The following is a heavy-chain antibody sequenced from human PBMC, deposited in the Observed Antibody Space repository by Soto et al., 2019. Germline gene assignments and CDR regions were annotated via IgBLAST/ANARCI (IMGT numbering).Heavy chain of an antibody. CDR2: IFRDGTA. J-gene: IGHJ4*02. D-gene: IGHD3-10*01. Sequence: SETLSLTCAVSGVSISSGNWWTWVRQTPQRGLEYIGEIFRDGTANYYPSFERRVAISVDTSKNQFSLKLTSVTAADTAIYFCARLVYDTRLNYMYFDFWGQGALVTVSS. CDR3: ARLVYDTRLNYMYFDF. V-gene: IGHV4-4*02. CDR1: GVSISSGNW.